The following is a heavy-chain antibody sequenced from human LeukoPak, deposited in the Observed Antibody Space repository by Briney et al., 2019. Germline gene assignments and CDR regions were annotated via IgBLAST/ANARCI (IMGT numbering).Heavy chain of an antibody. V-gene: IGHV1-69*13. CDR2: IIPIFGTA. CDR1: GGTFSSYA. J-gene: IGHJ4*02. CDR3: ARATLLWFGELVDY. D-gene: IGHD3-10*01. Sequence: SVEVSCKASGGTFSSYAISWVRQAPGQGLEWMGGIIPIFGTANYAQKFQGRVTITADESTSTAYMELSSLRSEDTAVYYCARATLLWFGELVDYWGQGTLVTVSS.